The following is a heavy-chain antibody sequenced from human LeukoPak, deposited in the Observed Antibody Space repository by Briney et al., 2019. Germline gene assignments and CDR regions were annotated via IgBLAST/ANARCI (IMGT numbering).Heavy chain of an antibody. CDR3: ARDRRDDYVWGSYRQFDY. V-gene: IGHV4-59*12. CDR2: IYYSGST. D-gene: IGHD3-16*02. J-gene: IGHJ4*02. CDR1: GGSISSYY. Sequence: SETLSLTCIVSGGSISSYYWSWIRQPPGKGLEWIGYIYYSGSTNYNPSLKSRVTISVDTSKKQFSLKLSSVTAADTAVYYCARDRRDDYVWGSYRQFDYWGQGTLVTVSS.